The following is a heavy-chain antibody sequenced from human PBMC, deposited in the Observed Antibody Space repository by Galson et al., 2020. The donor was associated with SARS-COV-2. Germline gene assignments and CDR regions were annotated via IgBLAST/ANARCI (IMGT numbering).Heavy chain of an antibody. CDR1: GFTFSSYA. CDR2: ISYAGSNK. D-gene: IGHD1-26*01. CDR3: ARARGGSYRDAFDI. Sequence: GGSLRLSCAASGFTFSSYAMHWVRQAPGKGLEWVAVISYAGSNKYYADSVKGRFTISRDNSKNMLYLQMNSLRAEDTAVYYCARARGGSYRDAFDIWGQGTMVTVSS. J-gene: IGHJ3*02. V-gene: IGHV3-30-3*01.